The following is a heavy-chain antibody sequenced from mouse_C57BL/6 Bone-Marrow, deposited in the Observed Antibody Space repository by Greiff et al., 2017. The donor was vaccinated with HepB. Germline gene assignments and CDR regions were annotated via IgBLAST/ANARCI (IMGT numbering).Heavy chain of an antibody. Sequence: EVMLVQSGGDLVKPGGSLKLSCAASGFTFSSYGMSWVRQTPDERLEWVATISSGGSYTYYPDSLKGRYTFTRDNAKNTLYLQMSSLKSEDTAMYYCARDKTTVEPFDYWGQGTTLTVSS. J-gene: IGHJ2*01. CDR2: ISSGGSYT. CDR1: GFTFSSYG. V-gene: IGHV5-6*01. CDR3: ARDKTTVEPFDY. D-gene: IGHD1-1*01.